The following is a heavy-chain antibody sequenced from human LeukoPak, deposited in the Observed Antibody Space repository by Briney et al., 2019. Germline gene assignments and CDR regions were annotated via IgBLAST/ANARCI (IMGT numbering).Heavy chain of an antibody. CDR1: GGSISSYY. CDR3: ARVDGYSSGWSAYLDY. D-gene: IGHD6-19*01. J-gene: IGHJ4*02. CDR2: IYYSGST. Sequence: SETLSLTCTVSGGSISSYYWSWIRQPPGKGLEWIGYIYYSGSTNYNPSLKSRVTISVDTSKNQFSLKLSSVTAADTAVYYCARVDGYSSGWSAYLDYWGQGTLVTVSS. V-gene: IGHV4-59*01.